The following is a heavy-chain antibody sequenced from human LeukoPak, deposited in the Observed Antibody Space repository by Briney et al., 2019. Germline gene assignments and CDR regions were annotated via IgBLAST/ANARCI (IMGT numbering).Heavy chain of an antibody. J-gene: IGHJ3*02. V-gene: IGHV1-69*06. CDR3: ASQGIVSAAFDI. Sequence: SVKVSCKASGGTFSSYAISWVRLAPGQGLEWMGGIIPIFGTANYAQKFQGRVTITADKSTSTAYMELSSLRSDDTAVYYCASQGIVSAAFDIWGQGTMVTVSS. CDR2: IIPIFGTA. D-gene: IGHD1-26*01. CDR1: GGTFSSYA.